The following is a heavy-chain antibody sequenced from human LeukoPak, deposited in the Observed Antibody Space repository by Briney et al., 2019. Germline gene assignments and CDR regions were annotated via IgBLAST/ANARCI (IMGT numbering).Heavy chain of an antibody. CDR1: GFTFSSYA. D-gene: IGHD2-2*01. V-gene: IGHV3-30*01. J-gene: IGHJ4*02. CDR3: AAIDCSSTSCYRG. Sequence: GRSLRLSCAASGFTFSSYAMHWVRQAPGKGLEWVAVISYDGSNKYYADSVKGRFTISRDNSKNTLYLQMNSLRAEDTAEYYCAAIDCSSTSCYRGWGQGTLVTVSS. CDR2: ISYDGSNK.